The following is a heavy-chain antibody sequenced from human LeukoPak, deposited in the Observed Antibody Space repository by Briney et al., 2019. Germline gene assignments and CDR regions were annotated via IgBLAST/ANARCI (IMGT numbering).Heavy chain of an antibody. CDR3: ASPSTIGYSSAWYVLADAFDI. Sequence: PSETLSLTCTVSGYSISSGYYWGWIRQPPGKGLEWIGSIYHSGSTYYNPSLKSRVTISVDTSKNQFSLKLSSVTAADTAVYYCASPSTIGYSSAWYVLADAFDIWGQGTMVTVSS. J-gene: IGHJ3*02. CDR1: GYSISSGYY. D-gene: IGHD6-19*01. CDR2: IYHSGST. V-gene: IGHV4-38-2*02.